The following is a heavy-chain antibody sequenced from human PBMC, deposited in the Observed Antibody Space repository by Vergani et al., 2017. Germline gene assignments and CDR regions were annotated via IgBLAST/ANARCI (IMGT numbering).Heavy chain of an antibody. CDR1: GYIFKNNY. CDR3: ARSIGYCTSGSCRPYYFGL. J-gene: IGHJ4*02. Sequence: QVQLVQSGAAVKKPGASAKVSCTASGYIFKNNYMHWLRLAPGQGFQWMGVVNFVTGAATSPQKFEGRITMTRDTSTATFYMDLSSLKYEDTAIYYCARSIGYCTSGSCRPYYFGLWGQGTLVTVSS. CDR2: VNFVTGAA. V-gene: IGHV1-46*02. D-gene: IGHD2-15*01.